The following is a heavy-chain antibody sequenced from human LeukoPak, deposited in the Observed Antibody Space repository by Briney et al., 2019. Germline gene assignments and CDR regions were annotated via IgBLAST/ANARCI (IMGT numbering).Heavy chain of an antibody. D-gene: IGHD6-13*01. CDR2: IIPIFGTA. J-gene: IGHJ4*02. CDR1: GGTFSSYA. Sequence: GASVKVSCKASGGTFSSYAISWVRQAPGQGLEWMGRIIPIFGTANCAQKFQGRVTMTTDESARTAYVELSSLRSEDTPVYYCARVHLGSSWSFDYWGQGTLVTVSS. CDR3: ARVHLGSSWSFDY. V-gene: IGHV1-69*05.